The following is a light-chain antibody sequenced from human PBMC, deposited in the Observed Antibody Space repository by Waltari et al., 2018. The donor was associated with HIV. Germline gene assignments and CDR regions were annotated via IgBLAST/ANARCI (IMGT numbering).Light chain of an antibody. CDR1: HLGNKY. CDR3: QAWDSSTVV. CDR2: QDR. J-gene: IGLJ2*01. V-gene: IGLV3-1*01. Sequence: SYELTQPPSVSASPGQTASLTCSGEHLGNKYASWYQQRPGQSPVLVIYQDRKRPSGIPERFSGSNSGNTATLTISGTQAMDEADYYCQAWDSSTVVFGGGTKLTVL.